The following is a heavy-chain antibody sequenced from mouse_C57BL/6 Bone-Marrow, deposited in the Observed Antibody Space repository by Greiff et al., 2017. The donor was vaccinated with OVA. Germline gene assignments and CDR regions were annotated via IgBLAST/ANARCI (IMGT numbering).Heavy chain of an antibody. D-gene: IGHD2-3*01. CDR2: FYPGSGSI. CDR1: GYTFTEYT. CDR3: ARHEEDYDGYSDAMDY. Sequence: VKLQESGAELVKPGASVKLSCKASGYTFTEYTIHWVKQRSGLGLEWIGWFYPGSGSIKYNEKFKDKATLTADKSSSTVYMELSRLTSEDSAVYFCARHEEDYDGYSDAMDYWGQGTSVTVSS. J-gene: IGHJ4*01. V-gene: IGHV1-62-2*01.